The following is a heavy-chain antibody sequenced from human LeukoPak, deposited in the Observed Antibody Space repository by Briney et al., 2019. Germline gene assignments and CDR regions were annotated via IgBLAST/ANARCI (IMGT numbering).Heavy chain of an antibody. V-gene: IGHV1-69*04. J-gene: IGHJ3*02. Sequence: SVKVSCKASGGTCSSYAISWVRQDPGQGLEWMGRIIPILGIANYAQKFQGRVTITADKSTSTAYMELSSLRSEDTAVYSCARDAGGDDAFDIWGQGTMVTVSS. CDR3: ARDAGGDDAFDI. CDR2: IIPILGIA. D-gene: IGHD4-23*01. CDR1: GGTCSSYA.